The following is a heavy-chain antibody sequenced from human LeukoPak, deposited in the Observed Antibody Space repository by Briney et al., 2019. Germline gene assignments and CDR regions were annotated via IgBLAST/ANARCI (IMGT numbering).Heavy chain of an antibody. CDR2: IYYSGST. J-gene: IGHJ6*02. CDR3: ARTVRDYYGMDV. V-gene: IGHV4-59*01. D-gene: IGHD1-1*01. CDR1: GGSISSYY. Sequence: SETLSLTCTVSGGSISSYYWRWIRQPPGKGLEWIGYIYYSGSTNYNPSLKSRVTISVDTSKNQFSLKLSSVTAADTAVYYCARTVRDYYGMDVWGQGTTVTVSS.